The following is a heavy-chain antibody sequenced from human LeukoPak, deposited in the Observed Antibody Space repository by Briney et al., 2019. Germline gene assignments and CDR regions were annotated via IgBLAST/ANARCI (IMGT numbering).Heavy chain of an antibody. J-gene: IGHJ4*02. D-gene: IGHD2-15*01. V-gene: IGHV4-34*01. CDR1: GGSFSGYY. Sequence: SETLSLTCAVYGGSFSGYYWSWLRQPPGKGLEWIGEINHSGSTNYNPSLKSRVTISVDTSKNQFSLKLSSVTAADTAVYYCARGGLSSGADYWGQGTLVTVSS. CDR2: INHSGST. CDR3: ARGGLSSGADY.